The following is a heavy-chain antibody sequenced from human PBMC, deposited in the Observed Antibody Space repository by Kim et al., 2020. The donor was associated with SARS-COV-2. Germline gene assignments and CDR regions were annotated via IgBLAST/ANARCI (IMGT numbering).Heavy chain of an antibody. Sequence: SETLSLTCTVSGGSISSYYWSWIRQPPGKGLEWIGYIYYSGSTNYNPSLKSRVTISVDTSKNQFSLKLSSVTAADTAVYYCAGEGEAAAGTASYSNYWG. V-gene: IGHV4-59*01. CDR2: IYYSGST. D-gene: IGHD6-13*01. CDR3: AGEGEAAAGTASYSNY. J-gene: IGHJ4*01. CDR1: GGSISSYY.